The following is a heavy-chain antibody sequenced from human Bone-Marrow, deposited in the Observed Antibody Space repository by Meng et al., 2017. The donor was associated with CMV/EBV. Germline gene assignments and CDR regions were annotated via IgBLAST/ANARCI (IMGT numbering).Heavy chain of an antibody. CDR1: GGTFDTYA. CDR2: FIPVFAAA. D-gene: IGHD2-8*01. V-gene: IGHV1-69*05. J-gene: IGHJ5*02. Sequence: SVKDSCKASGGTFDTYAISWVRQAPGQGLEWMGSFIPVFAAADYAQKFQGRVTIATDESTSTAYMELTNLKFEDTAIYYCTRERQMVGNGFDPWGQGTLVTVSS. CDR3: TRERQMVGNGFDP.